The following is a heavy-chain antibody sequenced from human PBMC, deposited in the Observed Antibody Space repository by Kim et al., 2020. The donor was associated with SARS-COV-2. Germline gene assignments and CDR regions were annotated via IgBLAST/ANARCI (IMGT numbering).Heavy chain of an antibody. D-gene: IGHD6-13*01. V-gene: IGHV4-34*01. Sequence: NPSRKSRVTISVDTSKNQFTLKLSSVTAADTAVYYCAREGTSSAPRPIDYWGQGTLVTVAS. CDR3: AREGTSSAPRPIDY. J-gene: IGHJ4*02.